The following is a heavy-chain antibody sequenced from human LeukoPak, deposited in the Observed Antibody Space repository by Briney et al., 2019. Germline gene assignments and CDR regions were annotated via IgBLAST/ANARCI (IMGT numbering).Heavy chain of an antibody. CDR2: INPTGGGT. J-gene: IGHJ4*02. CDR1: GYTFTRYY. Sequence: ASVNVSCKASGYTFTRYYIHWVRQAPGQGLEWMGLINPTGGGTTSAQKFQGRVTMTRDTSTSTVYMELSSLTSDDTAVYYCARGSPAAGTPTFDYWGQGTLVTVSS. CDR3: ARGSPAAGTPTFDY. D-gene: IGHD6-13*01. V-gene: IGHV1-46*01.